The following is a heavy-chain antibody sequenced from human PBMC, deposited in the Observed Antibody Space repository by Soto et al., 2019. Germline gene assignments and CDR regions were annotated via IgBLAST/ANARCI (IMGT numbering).Heavy chain of an antibody. D-gene: IGHD3-3*01. Sequence: GGSLRLSCAASAFTFSSYAMSWVRQAPGKGLEWVSYISSSSSTIYYADSVKGRFTISRDNAKNSLYLQMNSLRDEDTAVYYCARESRFLEWLSLNWFDPWGQGTLVTVSS. CDR2: ISSSSSTI. CDR3: ARESRFLEWLSLNWFDP. V-gene: IGHV3-48*02. CDR1: AFTFSSYA. J-gene: IGHJ5*02.